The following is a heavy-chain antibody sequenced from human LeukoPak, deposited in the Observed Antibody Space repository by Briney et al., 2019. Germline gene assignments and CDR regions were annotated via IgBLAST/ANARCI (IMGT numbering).Heavy chain of an antibody. CDR3: ARGVLLWFGEYFDY. J-gene: IGHJ4*02. V-gene: IGHV4-59*11. CDR2: IYYSGRT. CDR1: GGSISSHY. Sequence: PSETLSLTCTVSGGSISSHYWSWIRQPPGKGLEWIGYIYYSGRTNYNPSLKSRVTISVDTSKNQFSLKLSSVTAADTAVYYCARGVLLWFGEYFDYWGQGTLVTVSS. D-gene: IGHD3-10*01.